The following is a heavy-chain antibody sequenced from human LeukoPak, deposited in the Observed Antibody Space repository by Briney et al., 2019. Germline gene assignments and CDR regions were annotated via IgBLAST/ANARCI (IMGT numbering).Heavy chain of an antibody. J-gene: IGHJ3*02. CDR3: ARELTTWDAFDI. D-gene: IGHD4-17*01. Sequence: SETLSLTCTVSGGSISSGDYYWSWIRQPPGKGLEWIGYIYYSGSTYYNPSLKSRVTISVDTSKNQFSLKLSSVTAADTAVYYCARELTTWDAFDIWAKGQWSPSLQ. V-gene: IGHV4-30-4*01. CDR1: GGSISSGDYY. CDR2: IYYSGST.